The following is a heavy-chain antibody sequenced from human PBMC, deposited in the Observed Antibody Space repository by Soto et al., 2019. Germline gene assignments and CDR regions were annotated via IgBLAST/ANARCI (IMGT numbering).Heavy chain of an antibody. CDR2: IYYSGST. CDR1: GGSISSSSYY. CDR3: ARWWSGSRQGFDP. D-gene: IGHD3-3*01. V-gene: IGHV4-31*03. J-gene: IGHJ5*02. Sequence: PSETLSLTCTVSGGSISSSSYYWSWIRQHPGKGLEWIGYIYYSGSTYYNPSLKSRVTISVGTSKNQFSLKLSSVTAADTAVYYCARWWSGSRQGFDPWGQGTLVTAPQ.